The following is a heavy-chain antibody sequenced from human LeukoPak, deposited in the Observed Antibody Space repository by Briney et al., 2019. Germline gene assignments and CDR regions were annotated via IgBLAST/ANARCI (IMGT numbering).Heavy chain of an antibody. CDR1: GGSFSGYY. Sequence: PSETLSLTCAVYGGSFSGYYWSWIRQPPGKGLEWIGEINHSGSTNYNPSLKSRVTISVDTSKNQFSLKLSSVTAADTAVYYCARPIKDGYNPQFFAFDIWGQGTMVTVSS. D-gene: IGHD5-24*01. CDR3: ARPIKDGYNPQFFAFDI. CDR2: INHSGST. J-gene: IGHJ3*02. V-gene: IGHV4-34*01.